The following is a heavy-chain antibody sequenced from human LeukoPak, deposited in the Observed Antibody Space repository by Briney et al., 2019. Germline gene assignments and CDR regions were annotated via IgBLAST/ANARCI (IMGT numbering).Heavy chain of an antibody. J-gene: IGHJ4*02. Sequence: GVSLRLSCAASRFTFSTTWMHWVRQASGKGREWVSHIRSKANSYATAYAASVKGRFTIFRDDSKNTAYLQMNSLKTEDTAVYYCTRHSEDRRCSWYGVDYWGQGTLVTVSS. CDR1: RFTFSTTW. CDR2: IRSKANSYAT. CDR3: TRHSEDRRCSWYGVDY. V-gene: IGHV3-73*01. D-gene: IGHD6-13*01.